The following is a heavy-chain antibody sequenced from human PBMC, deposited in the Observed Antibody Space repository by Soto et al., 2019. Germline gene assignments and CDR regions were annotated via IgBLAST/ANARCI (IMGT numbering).Heavy chain of an antibody. CDR2: IWYDGSNK. CDR3: ARENRAQYSSSWYRVQYYYYGMDV. Sequence: QVQLVESGGGVVQPGRSLRLSCAASGFTFSSYGMHWVRQAPGKGLEWVAVIWYDGSNKYYADSVKGRFTISRDNSKNTLYLQMNSLRAEDTAVYYCARENRAQYSSSWYRVQYYYYGMDVWGQGTTVTVSS. D-gene: IGHD6-13*01. V-gene: IGHV3-33*01. J-gene: IGHJ6*02. CDR1: GFTFSSYG.